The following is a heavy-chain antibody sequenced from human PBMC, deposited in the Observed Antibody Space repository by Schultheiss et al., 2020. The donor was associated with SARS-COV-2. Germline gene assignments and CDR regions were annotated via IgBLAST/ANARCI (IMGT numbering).Heavy chain of an antibody. V-gene: IGHV3-21*01. CDR1: GFTFSSYW. J-gene: IGHJ4*02. CDR2: ISGSGGST. Sequence: GGSLRLSCAASGFTFSSYWMHWVRQAPGKGLEWVSAISGSGGSTYYADSVKGRFTISRDNAKNSLYLQMNSLRAEDTAVYYCARDFRRGGTVMTWGQGTLVTVSS. D-gene: IGHD2-15*01. CDR3: ARDFRRGGTVMT.